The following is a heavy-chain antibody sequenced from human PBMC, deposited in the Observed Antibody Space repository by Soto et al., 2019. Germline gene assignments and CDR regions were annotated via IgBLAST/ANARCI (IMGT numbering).Heavy chain of an antibody. Sequence: EVQLVESGGGSVQPGESLRLSCAASGFIFSNFSMHWVRQGPGEGLVWLARIVGDGSRIGYADSLKGRFTISRDNAKNTLYLQMNSLRADDTAMYYCVRDVQVQSFDYWGQGTLLTASS. CDR2: IVGDGSRI. CDR3: VRDVQVQSFDY. CDR1: GFIFSNFS. J-gene: IGHJ4*02. V-gene: IGHV3-74*01.